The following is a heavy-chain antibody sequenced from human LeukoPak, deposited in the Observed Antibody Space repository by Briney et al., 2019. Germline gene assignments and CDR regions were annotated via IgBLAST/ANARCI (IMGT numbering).Heavy chain of an antibody. D-gene: IGHD4-11*01. Sequence: GASVKVSCKASGGTFSSYAISWVRQAPGQGLEWMGGIIPIFGTANYAQKFQGRVTITTDESTSTVYMELSSLRSEDTAMYYCARDRGYSTSHSNSGYFQHWGRGTLVTVS. CDR2: IIPIFGTA. V-gene: IGHV1-69*05. J-gene: IGHJ1*01. CDR1: GGTFSSYA. CDR3: ARDRGYSTSHSNSGYFQH.